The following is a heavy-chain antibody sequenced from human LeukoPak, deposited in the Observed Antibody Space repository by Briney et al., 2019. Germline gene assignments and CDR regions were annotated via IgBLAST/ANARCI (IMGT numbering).Heavy chain of an antibody. CDR3: AKVGCSGGSCYGLRNYYGMDV. Sequence: GGSLRLSCAASGFTFSSYGMHWVRQAPGKGLEWVAVISYDGSNKYYADSVKGRFTISRDNSKNTLYLQMNSLRAEDTAVYYCAKVGCSGGSCYGLRNYYGMDVWGQGTTVTVSS. V-gene: IGHV3-30*18. CDR2: ISYDGSNK. J-gene: IGHJ6*02. CDR1: GFTFSSYG. D-gene: IGHD2-15*01.